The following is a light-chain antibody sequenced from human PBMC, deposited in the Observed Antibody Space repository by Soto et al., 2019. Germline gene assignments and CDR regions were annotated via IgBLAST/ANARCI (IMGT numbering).Light chain of an antibody. CDR3: SSYTSSNILYV. J-gene: IGLJ1*01. CDR1: SSDVGGYNY. CDR2: EVS. Sequence: QSALTQPASVSGSPGQSITISCTGTSSDVGGYNYVSWYQQHPGKAPKLMIYEVSYRPSGVSNRFSGSKSGNTASLTISGLQAEDEADYYCSSYTSSNILYVFGAGTKVTVL. V-gene: IGLV2-14*01.